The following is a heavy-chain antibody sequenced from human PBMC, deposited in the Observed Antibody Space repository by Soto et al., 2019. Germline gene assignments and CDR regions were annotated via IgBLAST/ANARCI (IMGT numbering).Heavy chain of an antibody. Sequence: GASVKVACKASGGTFIRSAFSWLRQDPGQGLEWMGGIIPTCRTPNYAQKFQGRISITADESTSTVYMELSSLNSEDTAVYYCARWGGEPKIGYCMSSSSWPFDFWGQGTQVTVSS. V-gene: IGHV1-69*13. J-gene: IGHJ4*02. CDR1: GGTFIRSA. D-gene: IGHD2-2*01. CDR2: IIPTCRTP. CDR3: ARWGGEPKIGYCMSSSSWPFDF.